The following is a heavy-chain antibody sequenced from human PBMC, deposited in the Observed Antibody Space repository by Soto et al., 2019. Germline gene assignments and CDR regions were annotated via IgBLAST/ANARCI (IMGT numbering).Heavy chain of an antibody. Sequence: GGSLRLSCAASGFTFSNAWMNWVRQAPGKGLEWVGRIKSKTDGGTTDYAAPVKGRFTISRDDSKNTLYLQMNSLKTEDTAVYYCTTELRKMITFGGVIVILGGEFDYWGQGTLVTVSS. D-gene: IGHD3-16*02. CDR3: TTELRKMITFGGVIVILGGEFDY. CDR1: GFTFSNAW. V-gene: IGHV3-15*07. J-gene: IGHJ4*02. CDR2: IKSKTDGGTT.